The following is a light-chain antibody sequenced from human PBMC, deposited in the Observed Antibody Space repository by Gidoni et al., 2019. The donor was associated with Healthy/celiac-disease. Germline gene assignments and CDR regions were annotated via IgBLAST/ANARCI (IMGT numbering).Light chain of an antibody. J-gene: IGKJ5*01. V-gene: IGKV1-27*01. CDR1: QGISNY. CDR2: AES. CDR3: QKYTSALSIT. Sequence: SQMTQAPSSLSAAVGDRVTINCRASQGISNYLAWYQQKPGKVPKLLIYAESTLQSGVPSRFSGIGSRTDFTLTISSLQPEDVSTYYCQKYTSALSITFGQGTRLEIK.